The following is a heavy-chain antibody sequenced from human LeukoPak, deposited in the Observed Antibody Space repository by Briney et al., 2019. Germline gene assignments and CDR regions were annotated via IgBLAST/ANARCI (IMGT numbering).Heavy chain of an antibody. CDR1: GYTFTGYY. J-gene: IGHJ5*02. Sequence: ASVKVSCKASGYTFTGYYMHWVRQAPGQGPEWMGWINPNSGGTNYAQKFQGRVTMTRDTSISTAYMELSRLRSDDTAVYYCARSHGWQEYNWFDPWGQGTLVTVSS. CDR3: ARSHGWQEYNWFDP. CDR2: INPNSGGT. D-gene: IGHD6-19*01. V-gene: IGHV1-2*02.